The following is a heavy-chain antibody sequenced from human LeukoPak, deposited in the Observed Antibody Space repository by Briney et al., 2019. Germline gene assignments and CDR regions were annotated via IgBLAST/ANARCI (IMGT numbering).Heavy chain of an antibody. J-gene: IGHJ4*02. D-gene: IGHD6-13*01. V-gene: IGHV4-39*07. CDR2: IYYSGST. CDR3: ARETIAAARHFDY. CDR1: GGSISSINYY. Sequence: SETLSLTCAVSGGSISSINYYWGWIRQPPGKGLEWIGTIYYSGSTYYNPSLESRVTISVDTSKNQFSLKLNSVTAADTAVYYCARETIAAARHFDYWGQGTLVTVSS.